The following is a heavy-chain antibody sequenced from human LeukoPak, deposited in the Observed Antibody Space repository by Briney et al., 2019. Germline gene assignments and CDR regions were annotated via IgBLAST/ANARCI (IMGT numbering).Heavy chain of an antibody. CDR1: GGSISSYY. V-gene: IGHV4-59*01. CDR2: IYYSRST. J-gene: IGHJ4*02. CDR3: ARVRYYDILTGYYGDGYFDY. Sequence: SETLSLTCTVSGGSISSYYWSWIRQPPGKGLEWIGYIYYSRSTHYNPSLKRRVTISVDTSKNQFSLKLSSVTAADTAVYYCARVRYYDILTGYYGDGYFDYWGQGTLVTVSS. D-gene: IGHD3-9*01.